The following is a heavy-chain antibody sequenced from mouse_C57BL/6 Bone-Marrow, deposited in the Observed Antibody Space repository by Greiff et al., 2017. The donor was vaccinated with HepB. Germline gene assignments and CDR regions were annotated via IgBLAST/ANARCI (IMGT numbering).Heavy chain of an antibody. Sequence: EVQLQESGGGLVQPGGSMKLSCVASGFTFSNYWMNWVRQSPEKGLEWVAQIRLKSDNYATHYAESVKGRFTISRDDSKSSVYLQMNNLRAEDTGIYYCTVITTVVAGYFDVWGTGTTVTVSS. CDR2: IRLKSDNYAT. CDR1: GFTFSNYW. D-gene: IGHD1-1*01. V-gene: IGHV6-3*01. J-gene: IGHJ1*03. CDR3: TVITTVVAGYFDV.